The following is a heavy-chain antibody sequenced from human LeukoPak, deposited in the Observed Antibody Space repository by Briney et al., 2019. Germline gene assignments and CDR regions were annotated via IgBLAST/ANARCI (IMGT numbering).Heavy chain of an antibody. D-gene: IGHD2-21*01. CDR2: ISSSSTSI. J-gene: IGHJ4*02. Sequence: GGSLRLSCAASGFTFSDYTMNWVRQAPGNGLEWVSSISSSSTSIYYADSVKGRFTISRDNAKNSLYLQMNSLRAEDTAMYYCARDFAVMAYWGQGTLVTVSS. V-gene: IGHV3-21*03. CDR3: ARDFAVMAY. CDR1: GFTFSDYT.